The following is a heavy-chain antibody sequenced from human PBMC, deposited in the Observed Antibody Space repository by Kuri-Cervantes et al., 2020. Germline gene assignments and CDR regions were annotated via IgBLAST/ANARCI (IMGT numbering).Heavy chain of an antibody. D-gene: IGHD4-17*01. CDR3: AKEKWXXVTPYFDY. CDR1: GFTFSSYA. J-gene: IGHJ4*02. Sequence: LSLTCAASGFTFSSYAMSWVRQAPGKGLEWVSAISGSGGSTYYADSVKGRFTISRDNSKNTLYLQMNSLRAEDTAVXYCAKEKWXXVTPYFDYWGQGTLVTVSS. V-gene: IGHV3-23*01. CDR2: ISGSGGST.